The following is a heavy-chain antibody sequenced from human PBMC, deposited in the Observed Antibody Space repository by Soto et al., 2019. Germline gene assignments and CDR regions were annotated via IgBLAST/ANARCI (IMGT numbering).Heavy chain of an antibody. D-gene: IGHD1-26*01. CDR1: GGSFSGYY. J-gene: IGHJ3*02. Sequence: SETLSLTCAVYGGSFSGYYWSWIRQPPGKGLEWIGEINHSGSTNYNPSLKSRVTISVDTSKNQFPLKLSSVTAADTAVYYCARDSGSTYAFDIWGQGTMVTVSS. CDR2: INHSGST. CDR3: ARDSGSTYAFDI. V-gene: IGHV4-34*01.